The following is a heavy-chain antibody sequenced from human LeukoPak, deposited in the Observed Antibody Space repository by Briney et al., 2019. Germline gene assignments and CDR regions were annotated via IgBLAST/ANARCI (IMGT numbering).Heavy chain of an antibody. Sequence: ASVKVPCKASGYTFTHYYMRWVRQAPGQGLEWMGWINPNSGGTNYAQKFQGRVTMTRDTSITTAYMELSRLISDDTAVYYCARDTSTVTTPYFDYWGQGTLVTVSS. J-gene: IGHJ4*02. CDR3: ARDTSTVTTPYFDY. D-gene: IGHD4-17*01. CDR2: INPNSGGT. V-gene: IGHV1-2*02. CDR1: GYTFTHYY.